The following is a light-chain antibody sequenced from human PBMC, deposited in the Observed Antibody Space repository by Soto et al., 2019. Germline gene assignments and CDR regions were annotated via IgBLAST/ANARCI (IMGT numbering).Light chain of an antibody. CDR1: SSDIGSYNY. CDR3: CSFTTSNTYV. Sequence: QSALTQPASVSGSPGQSITISCTGTSSDIGSYNYVTWYQQHPGNAPKLMIYDVSNRPSGVSYRFSGSKSGNSASLTISGLQAEDEADYYCCSFTTSNTYVFGTGTKLTVL. CDR2: DVS. V-gene: IGLV2-14*01. J-gene: IGLJ1*01.